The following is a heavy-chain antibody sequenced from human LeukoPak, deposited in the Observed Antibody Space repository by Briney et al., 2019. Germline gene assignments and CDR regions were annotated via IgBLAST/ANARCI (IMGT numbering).Heavy chain of an antibody. D-gene: IGHD3-22*01. CDR2: ISGSGGST. V-gene: IGHV3-23*01. CDR3: AKDPYDSSGYYFWYFDY. CDR1: GFTFSSYA. J-gene: IGHJ4*02. Sequence: GGSLRLSCAASGFTFSSYAMSWVRQAPGKEQEWVSAISGSGGSTYYADSVKGRFTISRDNSKNTLYLQMNSLRAEDTAVYYCAKDPYDSSGYYFWYFDYWGQGTLVTVSS.